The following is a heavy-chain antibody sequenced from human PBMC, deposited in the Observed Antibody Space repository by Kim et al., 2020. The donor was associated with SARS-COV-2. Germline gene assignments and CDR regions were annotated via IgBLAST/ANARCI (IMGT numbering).Heavy chain of an antibody. Sequence: SVKVSCKASGGTFSSYAISWVRQAPGQGLEWMGGIIPIFGTANYAQKFQGRVTITADESTSTAYMELSSLRSEDTAVYYCARGGYSYGFNSNWYFDLWGRGTLVSVSS. V-gene: IGHV1-69*13. CDR3: ARGGYSYGFNSNWYFDL. CDR1: GGTFSSYA. D-gene: IGHD5-18*01. CDR2: IIPIFGTA. J-gene: IGHJ2*01.